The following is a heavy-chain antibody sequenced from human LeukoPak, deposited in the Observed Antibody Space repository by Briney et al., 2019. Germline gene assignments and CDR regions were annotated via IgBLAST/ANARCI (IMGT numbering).Heavy chain of an antibody. CDR1: GYTFTSYG. J-gene: IGHJ4*02. CDR2: ISAYNGNT. CDR3: ARDYSAASNFWSGYRRPYFDY. Sequence: ASVKVSCKASGYTFTSYGISWVRQAPGQGLEWMGWISAYNGNTNYAQKLQGGVTMTTDTSTSTAYMELRSLRSDDTAVYYCARDYSAASNFWSGYRRPYFDYWGQGTLVTVSS. D-gene: IGHD3-3*01. V-gene: IGHV1-18*01.